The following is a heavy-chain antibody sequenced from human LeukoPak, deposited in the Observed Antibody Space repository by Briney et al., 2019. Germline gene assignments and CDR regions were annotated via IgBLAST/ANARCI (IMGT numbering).Heavy chain of an antibody. CDR3: ARAFQYGSGSYPYSL. D-gene: IGHD3-10*01. Sequence: TGGSLILSCAASGFTVSNNDMCWVRQAPGKGLEWVSVIYSGGNTNYADSVKGRFITSRDNLKNTLFLQMNSLRAEDTAVYYCARAFQYGSGSYPYSLWGQGTLVTVSS. CDR2: IYSGGNT. J-gene: IGHJ4*02. V-gene: IGHV3-66*01. CDR1: GFTVSNND.